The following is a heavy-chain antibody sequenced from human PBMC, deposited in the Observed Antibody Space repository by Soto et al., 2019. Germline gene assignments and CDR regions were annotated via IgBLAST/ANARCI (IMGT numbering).Heavy chain of an antibody. CDR2: IKSKTDGGTA. V-gene: IGHV3-15*01. D-gene: IGHD2-8*01. Sequence: EVQLVESGGGLVKPGGSLRLSCAASGFTFDNAWMSWVRQAPGKGLEWVGRIKSKTDGGTADYAAPVKGRFTISRDDSKNILFLQMNSLKTEASAVYYCTTDRGHLYDFDYWGKGTLVPVSS. CDR3: TTDRGHLYDFDY. CDR1: GFTFDNAW. J-gene: IGHJ4*02.